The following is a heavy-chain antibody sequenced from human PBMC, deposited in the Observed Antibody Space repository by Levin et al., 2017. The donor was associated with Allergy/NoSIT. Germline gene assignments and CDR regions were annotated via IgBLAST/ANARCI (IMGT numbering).Heavy chain of an antibody. CDR2: IRSKTYGGTR. V-gene: IGHV3-49*03. J-gene: IGHJ5*02. Sequence: GESLKISCPASGFTCGDYVMSWFRQAPGKGLEWVGFIRSKTYGGTRQYAASVTGRFTISRDDSKNIAYLHMNSLKTEDTGVYYCTRAPAHVGTDLEGDNWFDPWGQGTLVTVSS. D-gene: IGHD2-21*02. CDR1: GFTCGDYV. CDR3: TRAPAHVGTDLEGDNWFDP.